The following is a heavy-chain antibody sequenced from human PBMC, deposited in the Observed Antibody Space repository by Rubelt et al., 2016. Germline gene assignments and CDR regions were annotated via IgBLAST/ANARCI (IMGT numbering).Heavy chain of an antibody. CDR3: AKDGGRSSGRWYFDL. CDR2: ISNTGAVT. D-gene: IGHD6-19*01. V-gene: IGHV3-23*04. J-gene: IGHJ2*01. Sequence: EVQLVESGGGLVKPGGSLRLSCVASGLAFSKAWMNWVRQAPGKGLEWVSAISNTGAVTHYADSVKGRFTISRDNSKNTLYLEMNSLRAEDTAVYYCAKDGGRSSGRWYFDLWGRGTLVTVSS. CDR1: GLAFSKAW.